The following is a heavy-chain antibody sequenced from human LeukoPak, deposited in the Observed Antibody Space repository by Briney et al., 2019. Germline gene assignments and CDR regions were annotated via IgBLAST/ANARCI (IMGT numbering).Heavy chain of an antibody. V-gene: IGHV1-46*01. CDR2: INPSGGST. J-gene: IGHJ6*02. Sequence: ASVKVSCKASGYTFTSYYMHWVRQAPGQGLEWMRIINPSGGSTSYAQKFQGRVTMTRDTSTSTVYMELSSLRSEDTAVYYCAREERWELLGGHYYYYGMDVWGQGTTVTVSS. CDR3: AREERWELLGGHYYYYGMDV. CDR1: GYTFTSYY. D-gene: IGHD1-26*01.